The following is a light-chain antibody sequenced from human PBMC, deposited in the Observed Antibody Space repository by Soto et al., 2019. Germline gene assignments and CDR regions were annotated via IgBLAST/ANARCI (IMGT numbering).Light chain of an antibody. CDR3: SSYAGSNNLV. CDR2: EVS. Sequence: QSALTQPPSASGSPGQSVTISCTGTSSDVGGYNYVSWYQQHPGKAPKLMIYEVSKRPSGVPDRFSGSKSGNTASLTVSGLRVEDEADYYCSSYAGSNNLVFGGGTKLTAL. J-gene: IGLJ3*02. CDR1: SSDVGGYNY. V-gene: IGLV2-8*01.